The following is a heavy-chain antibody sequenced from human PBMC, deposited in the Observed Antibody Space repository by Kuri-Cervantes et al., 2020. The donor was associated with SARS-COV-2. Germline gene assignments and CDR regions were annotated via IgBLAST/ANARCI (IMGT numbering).Heavy chain of an antibody. CDR3: ARDGVADYYYYYMDV. CDR1: GFTFSSYA. V-gene: IGHV3-33*08. J-gene: IGHJ6*03. D-gene: IGHD2-15*01. CDR2: IWYDGSNK. Sequence: GGSLRLSCAASGFTFSSYATHWVRQAPGKGLEWVAVIWYDGSNKYYADSVKGRFTISRDNSKNTLYLQMNSLRAEDTAVYYCARDGVADYYYYYMDVWGKGTTVTVSS.